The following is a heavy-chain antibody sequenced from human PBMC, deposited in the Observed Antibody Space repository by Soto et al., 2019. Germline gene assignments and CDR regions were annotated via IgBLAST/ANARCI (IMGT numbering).Heavy chain of an antibody. Sequence: PGGSLRLSCAASGFTFSSYAMHWVRQAPGKGLEWVAVISYDGSNKYYADSVKGRFTISRDNSKNTLYLQMNSLRAEDTAVYYCARGYDILTGYFDYWGQGTLVTVSS. D-gene: IGHD3-9*01. CDR2: ISYDGSNK. CDR3: ARGYDILTGYFDY. CDR1: GFTFSSYA. J-gene: IGHJ4*02. V-gene: IGHV3-30-3*01.